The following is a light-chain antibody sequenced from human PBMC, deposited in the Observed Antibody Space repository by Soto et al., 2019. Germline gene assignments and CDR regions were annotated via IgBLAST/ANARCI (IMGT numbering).Light chain of an antibody. Sequence: DIQMTQSPSTLSGSVGGRVTITCRASQTISSWLAWYQQKPGKAPKLLIYDASSLESGVPSRFSGSGSGTEFTLTISSLKPDDFATYYCQQYQSYSRTFGQGTKGDIK. CDR1: QTISSW. J-gene: IGKJ1*01. CDR2: DAS. V-gene: IGKV1-5*01. CDR3: QQYQSYSRT.